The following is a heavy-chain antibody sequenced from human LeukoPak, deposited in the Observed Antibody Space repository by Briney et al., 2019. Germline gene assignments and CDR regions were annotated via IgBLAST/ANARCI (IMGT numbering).Heavy chain of an antibody. CDR3: ARERDSSGYYSFFDY. CDR2: ISSSSSTI. J-gene: IGHJ4*02. D-gene: IGHD3-22*01. CDR1: GFTFSSYS. Sequence: GGSLRLSCAASGFTFSSYSTNWVRQAPGKGLEWVSYISSSSSTIYYADSVKGRFTISRDNAKNSLYLQMNSLRAEDTAVYYCARERDSSGYYSFFDYWGQGTLVTVSS. V-gene: IGHV3-48*01.